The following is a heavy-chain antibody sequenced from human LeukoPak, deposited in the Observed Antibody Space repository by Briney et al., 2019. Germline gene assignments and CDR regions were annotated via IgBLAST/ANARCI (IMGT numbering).Heavy chain of an antibody. CDR1: GGSFSGYY. J-gene: IGHJ5*02. CDR3: ARGFEVVAATPMFDP. V-gene: IGHV4-34*01. D-gene: IGHD2-15*01. Sequence: SETLSLTCAVYGGSFSGYYWSWIRQPPGKGLEWIGEINHSGSTNYNPSLRSRVTISVDTSKNQFSLKLSSVTAADTAVYCCARGFEVVAATPMFDPWGQGTLVTVSS. CDR2: INHSGST.